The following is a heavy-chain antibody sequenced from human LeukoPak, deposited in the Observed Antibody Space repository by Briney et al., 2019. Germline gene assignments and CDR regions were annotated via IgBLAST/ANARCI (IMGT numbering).Heavy chain of an antibody. Sequence: PSGTLSLTCTVSGGSIGSSSYYWSWIRQPPGKGLEWIGYIYYSGSTSYNPSLKSRVTISVDTSKNQFSLDLSSVTAADTAVYYCARHGIVDSSRKYYFDYWGQGTLVTVSS. J-gene: IGHJ4*02. CDR3: ARHGIVDSSRKYYFDY. CDR1: GGSIGSSSYY. D-gene: IGHD6-13*01. V-gene: IGHV4-61*05. CDR2: IYYSGST.